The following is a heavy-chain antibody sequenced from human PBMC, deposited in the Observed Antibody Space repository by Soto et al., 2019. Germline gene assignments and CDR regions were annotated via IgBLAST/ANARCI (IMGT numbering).Heavy chain of an antibody. CDR2: ISYDGSDK. Sequence: GGSLRLSCAASGFTFSRYTMHWVRQAPGKGLDWVAVISYDGSDKYYADSVKGRFSISRDNSKSTLYLQINSLRAEDTAVFYCARATDPYSRGWLFDYWGQGTPVTVSS. CDR3: ARATDPYSRGWLFDY. V-gene: IGHV3-30-3*01. J-gene: IGHJ4*02. D-gene: IGHD6-19*01. CDR1: GFTFSRYT.